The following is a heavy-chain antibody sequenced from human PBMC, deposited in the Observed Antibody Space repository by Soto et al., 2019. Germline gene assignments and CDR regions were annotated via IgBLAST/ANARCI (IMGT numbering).Heavy chain of an antibody. J-gene: IGHJ5*02. CDR2: IIPIFGTA. V-gene: IGHV1-69*01. Sequence: QVQLVQSGAEVKKPGSSVKVSCKASRGTFSSYAISWVRQAPGQGLEWMGGIIPIFGTANYAQKFQGRVTITADESTSTAYMELSSLRSEDTAVYYCARVGYCSSTSCYPDRNWFDPWGQGTLVTVSS. D-gene: IGHD2-2*01. CDR3: ARVGYCSSTSCYPDRNWFDP. CDR1: RGTFSSYA.